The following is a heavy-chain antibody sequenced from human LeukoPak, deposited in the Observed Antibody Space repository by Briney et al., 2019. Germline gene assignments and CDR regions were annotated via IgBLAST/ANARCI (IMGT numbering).Heavy chain of an antibody. Sequence: ASVKVSCKASGYTFSSYYIHWVRQAPGQGLEWMGIINPSGGITTYAQKFEGRVTMTRDTSASTVDMKLSRLRSEDTAVYYCARYSGSYHTYFDSWGQGTLVTVSS. D-gene: IGHD1-26*01. CDR1: GYTFSSYY. CDR2: INPSGGIT. V-gene: IGHV1-46*01. CDR3: ARYSGSYHTYFDS. J-gene: IGHJ4*02.